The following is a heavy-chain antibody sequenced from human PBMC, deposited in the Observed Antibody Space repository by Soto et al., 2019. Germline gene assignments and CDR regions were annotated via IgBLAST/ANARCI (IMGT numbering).Heavy chain of an antibody. V-gene: IGHV1-18*01. D-gene: IGHD6-13*01. CDR3: ARDLAAAGPFDY. CDR1: GYTFTSYA. CDR2: ISAYNGNT. J-gene: IGHJ4*02. Sequence: QVQLVQSGAEVKKPGASVKVSCKTSGYTFTSYAISWVRQAPGQGLEWMGWISAYNGNTHYAQKLQGRVTMTTDTATSTAYMELRSLRSDDTAVYYCARDLAAAGPFDYWGQGTLVTVSS.